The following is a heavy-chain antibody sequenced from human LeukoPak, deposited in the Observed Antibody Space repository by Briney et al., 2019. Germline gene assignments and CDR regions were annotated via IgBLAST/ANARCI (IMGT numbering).Heavy chain of an antibody. Sequence: GGSLRPSCAASGFTFSSYSMNWVRQAPGKGLEWASSISSSSSYIYYADSVKGRFTISRDNAKSSLYLQMNSLRAEDTAVYYCARVTPSAAAGTDYWGQGTLVTVSS. V-gene: IGHV3-21*01. CDR3: ARVTPSAAAGTDY. CDR1: GFTFSSYS. J-gene: IGHJ4*02. CDR2: ISSSSSYI. D-gene: IGHD6-13*01.